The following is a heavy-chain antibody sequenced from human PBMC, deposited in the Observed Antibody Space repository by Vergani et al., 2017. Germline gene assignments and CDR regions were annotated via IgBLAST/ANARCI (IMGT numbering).Heavy chain of an antibody. V-gene: IGHV4-61*02. D-gene: IGHD4-17*01. CDR1: GVSMQSGSFY. Sequence: QLQLQESGSGLVKPSETLSLICSVSGVSMQSGSFYWTWIRQTAERRLEWMGRVYPSGTTNYNPSLNGRVTIFVDKSKNQFSLRLSSVTAADTAVYYCARLNGDYMRLSEYWGQGTLVAVSS. CDR2: VYPSGTT. CDR3: ARLNGDYMRLSEY. J-gene: IGHJ4*02.